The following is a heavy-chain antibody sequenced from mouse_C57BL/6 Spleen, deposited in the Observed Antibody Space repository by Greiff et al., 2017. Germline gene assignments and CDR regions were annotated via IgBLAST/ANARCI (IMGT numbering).Heavy chain of an antibody. CDR2: IRLKSDNYAT. V-gene: IGHV6-3*01. J-gene: IGHJ2*01. D-gene: IGHD1-1*01. CDR1: GFTFSNYW. CDR3: TASTVVAHFDY. Sequence: EVKVVESGGGLVQPGGSMKLSCVASGFTFSNYWMNWVRQSPEKGLEWVAQIRLKSDNYATHYAESVKGRFTISRDDSKSSVYLQMNNLRAEDTGIYYCTASTVVAHFDYWGQGTTLTVSS.